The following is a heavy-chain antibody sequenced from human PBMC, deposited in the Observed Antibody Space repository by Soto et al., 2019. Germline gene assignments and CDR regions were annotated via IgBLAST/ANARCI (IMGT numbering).Heavy chain of an antibody. V-gene: IGHV3-23*01. CDR1: GFTFSSYW. J-gene: IGHJ3*02. CDR3: AKASIISGSYRSDAFDI. D-gene: IGHD1-26*01. CDR2: ISSTGGST. Sequence: GGSLRLSCAASGFTFSSYWMSWVRQAPGKRLQWVSTISSTGGSTYYTDSVTGRFTISRDTSKNTLYLQMNSLRAEDTAVYYCAKASIISGSYRSDAFDIWGQGTMVTVSS.